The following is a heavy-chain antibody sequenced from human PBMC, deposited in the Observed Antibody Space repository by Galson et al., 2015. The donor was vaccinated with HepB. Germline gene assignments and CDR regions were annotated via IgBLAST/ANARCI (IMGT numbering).Heavy chain of an antibody. CDR3: TRVHNPYSGWYPYH. D-gene: IGHD6-19*01. J-gene: IGHJ4*02. V-gene: IGHV3-49*03. CDR1: GFTFGDYA. Sequence: SLRLSCATSGFTFGDYALNWFRQAPGKGLEWVGISRSKSDGGTTYYAASVKGRFTISRDDSKSIAYLQMNSLKTEDTAVYYCTRVHNPYSGWYPYHWGQGTLVIVSS. CDR2: SRSKSDGGTT.